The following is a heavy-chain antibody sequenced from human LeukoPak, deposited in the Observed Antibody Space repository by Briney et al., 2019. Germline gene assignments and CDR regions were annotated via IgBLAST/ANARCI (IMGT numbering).Heavy chain of an antibody. Sequence: GGSLRLSCAASGFPFSNYWMSWVRQAPGKGLEWVANMKEDGGEINYVDSVKCRFTISRDNAKNSLYLHMNSLRVEDTAVYYCARDRGYSTFDNWGQGTLVTVSS. D-gene: IGHD4-23*01. CDR1: GFPFSNYW. CDR2: MKEDGGEI. V-gene: IGHV3-7*01. J-gene: IGHJ5*02. CDR3: ARDRGYSTFDN.